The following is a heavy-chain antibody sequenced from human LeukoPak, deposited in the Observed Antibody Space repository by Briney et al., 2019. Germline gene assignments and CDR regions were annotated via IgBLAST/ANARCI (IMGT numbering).Heavy chain of an antibody. CDR3: ARGGYSGYDHYYFDY. CDR1: GYTFTSYG. CDR2: ISAYNGNT. V-gene: IGHV1-18*01. J-gene: IGHJ4*02. Sequence: GASVKVSCKASGYTFTSYGISWVRQAPGQGLEWMGWISAYNGNTNYAQKLQGRVTMTTDTSTSTAYMELSRLRSDDTAVYYCARGGYSGYDHYYFDYWGQGTLVTVSS. D-gene: IGHD5-12*01.